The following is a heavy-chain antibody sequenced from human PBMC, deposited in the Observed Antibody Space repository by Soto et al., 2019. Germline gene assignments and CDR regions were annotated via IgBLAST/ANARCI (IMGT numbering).Heavy chain of an antibody. Sequence: EVQLLESGGGLVQPGGSLRLSCAASGFTFSSYAMSWVRQAPGKGLEWVSAISGSGGSTYYADSVKGRFTISRDNSKNTLYLQMNSLRAEDTAVYYCANGEGTYYDILTGYYNSHKNPFNFDYWGQGTLVTVSS. CDR1: GFTFSSYA. J-gene: IGHJ4*02. CDR3: ANGEGTYYDILTGYYNSHKNPFNFDY. CDR2: ISGSGGST. V-gene: IGHV3-23*01. D-gene: IGHD3-9*01.